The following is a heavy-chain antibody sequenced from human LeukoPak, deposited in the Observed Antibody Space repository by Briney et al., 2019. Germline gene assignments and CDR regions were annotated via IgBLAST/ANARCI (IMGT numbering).Heavy chain of an antibody. CDR2: ISSSSNYI. Sequence: GGSLRLSCAASGFTFSSYSMNWVRQAPGKGLEWASSISSSSNYIYYADSVKGRFTISRDNAQNSLYLQMSSLRVEDTAIYSCARVGWELLNLHFDPWGQGTLVTVSS. V-gene: IGHV3-21*04. D-gene: IGHD1-26*01. J-gene: IGHJ5*02. CDR1: GFTFSSYS. CDR3: ARVGWELLNLHFDP.